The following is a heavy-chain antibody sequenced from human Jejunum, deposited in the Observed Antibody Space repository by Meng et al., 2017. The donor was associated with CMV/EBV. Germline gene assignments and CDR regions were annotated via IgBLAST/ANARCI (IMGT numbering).Heavy chain of an antibody. CDR1: GASTSTSY. J-gene: IGHJ4*02. CDR2: IYASGSA. D-gene: IGHD3-10*01. Sequence: QLQLHGPCPGLVNPSETLSLPCTCSGASTSTSYWRWMRQPAGKGLEWIGRIYASGSANYNPPLKSRVTMSVDTSKNQLSLNLRSVTAADTAVYYCATYKSGRIYFDYWGQGTLVTVSS. CDR3: ATYKSGRIYFDY. V-gene: IGHV4-4*07.